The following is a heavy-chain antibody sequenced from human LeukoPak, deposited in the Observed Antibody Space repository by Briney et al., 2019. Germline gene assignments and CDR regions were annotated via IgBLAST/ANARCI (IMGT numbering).Heavy chain of an antibody. D-gene: IGHD3-16*01. Sequence: ASVKVSCKASGYSFTGYYRHWMRQAPGQGLEGMGWINPKTGGRNNAHKFQGRVTMTRDTSISTAYMELSRLGSDDTALYYCATSTLGADGFDIWGQGTMVTVSS. CDR3: ATSTLGADGFDI. CDR2: INPKTGGR. CDR1: GYSFTGYY. J-gene: IGHJ3*02. V-gene: IGHV1-2*02.